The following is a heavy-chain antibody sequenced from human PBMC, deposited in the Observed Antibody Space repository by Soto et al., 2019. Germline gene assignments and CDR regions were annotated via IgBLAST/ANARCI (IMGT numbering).Heavy chain of an antibody. V-gene: IGHV4-39*01. Sequence: TLSLTCTVSGGSILDSTYYWAWIRQSPGKGLEWIGTIFYSGGTFYTPSLKSRVTMSVDTSNNQFSLKLSSVTAADTAVYYCARQASGYYYGWFDPWAQGNLVTVSS. CDR1: GGSILDSTYY. J-gene: IGHJ5*02. CDR3: ARQASGYYYGWFDP. CDR2: IFYSGGT. D-gene: IGHD3-22*01.